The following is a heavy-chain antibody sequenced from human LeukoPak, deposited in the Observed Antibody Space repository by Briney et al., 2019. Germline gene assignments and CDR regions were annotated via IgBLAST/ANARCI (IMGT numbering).Heavy chain of an antibody. D-gene: IGHD3-22*01. V-gene: IGHV1-18*01. J-gene: IGHJ4*02. CDR3: ARDSVPSAPVLNYYDSSGYYPVPFDY. Sequence: ASVKVSCKASGYTFTSDGISWVRQTPRQRLERMGSVSAYNGNTNYAHKLQGRVTMTTYTYTSTAYRELRSLRSHNPAVYYCARDSVPSAPVLNYYDSSGYYPVPFDYWGQGTLVTVSS. CDR2: VSAYNGNT. CDR1: GYTFTSDG.